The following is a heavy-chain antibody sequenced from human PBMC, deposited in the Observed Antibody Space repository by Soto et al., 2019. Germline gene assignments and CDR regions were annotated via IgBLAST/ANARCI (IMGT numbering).Heavy chain of an antibody. Sequence: SGGSLRLSCAASGFTFSSYGMHWVRQAPGKGLEWVAVISYDGSNKYYADSVKGRFTISRDNSKNTLYLQMNSLRAEDTAVYYCAKWGILEWAIYYYYGMDVWGQGTTVTVSS. J-gene: IGHJ6*02. CDR2: ISYDGSNK. V-gene: IGHV3-30*18. CDR1: GFTFSSYG. D-gene: IGHD3-3*01. CDR3: AKWGILEWAIYYYYGMDV.